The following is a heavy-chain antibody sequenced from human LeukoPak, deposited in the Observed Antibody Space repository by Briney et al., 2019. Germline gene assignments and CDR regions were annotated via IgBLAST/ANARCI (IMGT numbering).Heavy chain of an antibody. Sequence: GGSLRLSCAASGFTFSSYWMSWVRQAPGKGLEWVANIKQDVSEISYVDSVKGRFTISRDNTKNSLYLQMNSLRAEDTAVYYCARDKIVGATYFDYWGQGTLVTVSS. J-gene: IGHJ4*02. CDR2: IKQDVSEI. D-gene: IGHD1-26*01. CDR1: GFTFSSYW. V-gene: IGHV3-7*01. CDR3: ARDKIVGATYFDY.